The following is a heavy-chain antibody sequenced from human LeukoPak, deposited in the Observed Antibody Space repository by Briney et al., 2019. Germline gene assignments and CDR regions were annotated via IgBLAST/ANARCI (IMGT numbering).Heavy chain of an antibody. D-gene: IGHD1-1*01. Sequence: GRSLRLSCAVAAFIFEDYTLHWVRQVPGRGLEWVAGVSWNRDYINYGDSVKGRFTATRDDDKNSFHLQMNSPRIEDTAVYYCAATSGRNDSYFDYWGQGTLVTVSA. J-gene: IGHJ4*02. CDR1: AFIFEDYT. CDR3: AATSGRNDSYFDY. V-gene: IGHV3-9*01. CDR2: VSWNRDYI.